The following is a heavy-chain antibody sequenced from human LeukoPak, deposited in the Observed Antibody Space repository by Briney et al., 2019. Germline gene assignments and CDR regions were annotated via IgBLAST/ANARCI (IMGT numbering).Heavy chain of an antibody. Sequence: SGGSLRLSCAASGFTFDDCAMYWVRQPPGRGLEWVSGISWKSGSIGYADSVKGRFTISRDNAKNSLYLQMNSLRAEDTAVYYCARLLRTGPGGDIVAPNFDYWGQGTLVTVSS. V-gene: IGHV3-9*01. CDR1: GFTFDDCA. J-gene: IGHJ4*02. CDR3: ARLLRTGPGGDIVAPNFDY. CDR2: ISWKSGSI. D-gene: IGHD5-12*01.